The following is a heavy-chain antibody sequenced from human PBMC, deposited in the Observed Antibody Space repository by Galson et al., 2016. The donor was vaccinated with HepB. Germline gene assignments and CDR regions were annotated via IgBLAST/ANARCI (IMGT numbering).Heavy chain of an antibody. Sequence: SVKVSCKAYGNYFTTYGFTWVRQAPGQGLEWMGWIGASNGNTHSAQKFQDRVTLTRNTFPTTVYLELRSLRLDDTSVYYCAAHSGTNSWGRKALDYLGQGTRITVSS. CDR1: GNYFTTYG. CDR2: IGASNGNT. V-gene: IGHV1-18*01. CDR3: AAHSGTNSWGRKALDY. D-gene: IGHD1-26*01. J-gene: IGHJ4*02.